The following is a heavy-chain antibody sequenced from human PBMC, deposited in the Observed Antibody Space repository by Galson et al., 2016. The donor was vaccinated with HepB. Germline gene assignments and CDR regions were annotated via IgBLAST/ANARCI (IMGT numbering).Heavy chain of an antibody. Sequence: SVKVSCKASGTTFSNYVVSWVRQAPGQGLEWMGGIIPIFDSTNYAQTFQGRVTISADKSTSTAYMELNSLTSEDTAVYYCTRYLVEASILDHAFDIWGQGTMVTVSS. CDR1: GTTFSNYV. V-gene: IGHV1-69*06. J-gene: IGHJ3*02. D-gene: IGHD1-26*01. CDR2: IIPIFDST. CDR3: TRYLVEASILDHAFDI.